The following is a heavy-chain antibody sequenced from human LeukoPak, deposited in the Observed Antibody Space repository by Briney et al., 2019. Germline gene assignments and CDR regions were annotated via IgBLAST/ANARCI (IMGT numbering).Heavy chain of an antibody. CDR3: ARLMYYFDS. J-gene: IGHJ4*02. V-gene: IGHV3-7*01. D-gene: IGHD2-8*01. CDR1: GFTFSSYW. Sequence: GGSLRLSCAASGFTFSSYWMSWVRHAPGKGREWVANIKPDGSEKYYVDSVKGRFTISRDNADNSLYLQMDSLRAEDTAMYYCARLMYYFDSWGQGTLVTVSS. CDR2: IKPDGSEK.